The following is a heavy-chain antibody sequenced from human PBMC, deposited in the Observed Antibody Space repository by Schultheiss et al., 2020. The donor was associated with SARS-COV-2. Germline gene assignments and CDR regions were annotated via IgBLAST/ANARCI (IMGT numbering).Heavy chain of an antibody. Sequence: GGSLRLSCEVSGIIFSSAWMSWVRQAPGKGLEWVGRIKSKNDGETTHYAAPVKGRFTISRDDSKKMLFLEMNSLRTEDTAIYYCTTDGYYWGQGALVTVSS. D-gene: IGHD1-14*01. V-gene: IGHV3-15*01. CDR1: GIIFSSAW. J-gene: IGHJ4*02. CDR3: TTDGYY. CDR2: IKSKNDGETT.